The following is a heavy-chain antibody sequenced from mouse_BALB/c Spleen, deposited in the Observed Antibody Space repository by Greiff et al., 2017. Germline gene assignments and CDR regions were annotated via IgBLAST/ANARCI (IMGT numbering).Heavy chain of an antibody. CDR2: ISYSGST. CDR1: GYSITSDYA. V-gene: IGHV3-2*02. CDR3: ARPGRDWYFDV. J-gene: IGHJ1*01. D-gene: IGHD3-3*01. Sequence: EVKLVESGPGLVKPSQSLSLTCTVTGYSITSDYAWNWIRQFPGNKLEWMGYISYSGSTSYNPSLKSRISITRDTSKNQFFLQLNSVTTEDTATYYCARPGRDWYFDVWGAGTTVTVSS.